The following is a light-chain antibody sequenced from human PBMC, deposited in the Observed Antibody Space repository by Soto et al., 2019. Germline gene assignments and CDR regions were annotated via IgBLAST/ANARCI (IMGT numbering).Light chain of an antibody. Sequence: MIMTQSPATLSVSPGERATLSCMARQMVSSNLALYQQKPGQAPRLLIYGASTRGTGIPARFSGSGSGTEFTLTISSLQSEDFAVYYCQQYNNWPPVTFGQGTKVDIK. CDR2: GAS. J-gene: IGKJ1*01. V-gene: IGKV3-15*01. CDR1: QMVSSN. CDR3: QQYNNWPPVT.